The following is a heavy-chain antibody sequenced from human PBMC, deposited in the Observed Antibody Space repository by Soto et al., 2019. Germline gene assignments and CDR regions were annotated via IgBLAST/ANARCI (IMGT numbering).Heavy chain of an antibody. CDR1: GYTFTSYY. Sequence: ASVKVSCKASGYTFTSYYMHWVRQAPGQGLEWMGRINPNSGSTNYAQKLQGRVTMTTDTSTSTAYMELRSLRSDDTAVYYCARGGLDSDYWGQGTLVTVSS. CDR3: ARGGLDSDY. D-gene: IGHD6-6*01. J-gene: IGHJ4*02. CDR2: INPNSGST. V-gene: IGHV1-46*01.